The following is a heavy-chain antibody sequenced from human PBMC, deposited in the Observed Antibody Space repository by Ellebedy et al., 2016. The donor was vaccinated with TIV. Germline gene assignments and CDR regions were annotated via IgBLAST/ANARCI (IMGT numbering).Heavy chain of an antibody. J-gene: IGHJ4*02. CDR2: AYWDDDN. CDR3: AHRTTVTSVDY. CDR1: GFSLITSGVG. Sequence: SGPTLVKPTQTLTLTCTFSGFSLITSGVGVGWIRQPPGKALEWLAFAYWDDDNRYNPFLRSRLAVTKDTSKNQVVLTMTNMDPVDTATYYCAHRTTVTSVDYWGRGTLVTVSS. V-gene: IGHV2-5*02. D-gene: IGHD4-11*01.